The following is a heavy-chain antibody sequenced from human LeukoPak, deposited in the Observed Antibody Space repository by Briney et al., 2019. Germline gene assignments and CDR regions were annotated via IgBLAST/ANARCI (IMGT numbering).Heavy chain of an antibody. CDR2: IKQDGSEK. Sequence: PGGSLRLSCAASGFTFSSYWMSWVRQAPGKGLEWVANIKQDGSEKYYVDSVKGRFTISRDNAKNSLYLQMSSLRAEDTAVYYCAIKDTAMVTAYIDYWGQGTLVTVSS. V-gene: IGHV3-7*01. CDR3: AIKDTAMVTAYIDY. CDR1: GFTFSSYW. J-gene: IGHJ4*02. D-gene: IGHD5-18*01.